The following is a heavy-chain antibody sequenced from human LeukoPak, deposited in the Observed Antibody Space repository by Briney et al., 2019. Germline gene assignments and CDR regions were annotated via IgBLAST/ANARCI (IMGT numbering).Heavy chain of an antibody. CDR1: GFTFSSYA. CDR2: ISYDGSNK. Sequence: RGSLRLSCAASGFTFSSYAMHWVRQAPGKGLEWVAVISYDGSNKYYADSVKGRFTISRDNSKNTLYLQMNSLRAEDTAVYYCARDDSGYDYLFGYWGQGTLVTVSS. D-gene: IGHD5-12*01. CDR3: ARDDSGYDYLFGY. J-gene: IGHJ4*02. V-gene: IGHV3-30-3*01.